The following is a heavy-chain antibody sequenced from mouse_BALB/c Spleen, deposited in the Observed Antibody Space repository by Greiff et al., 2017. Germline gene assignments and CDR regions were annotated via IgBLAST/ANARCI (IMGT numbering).Heavy chain of an antibody. Sequence: QVQLQQPGAELVKPGTSVKLSCKASGYNFTSYWINWVKLRPGQGLEWIGDIYPGSGSTNYNEKFKSKATLTVDTSSSTAYMQLSSLASEDSALYDCARQLGLAGDYWGQGTTLTVSS. CDR2: IYPGSGST. CDR1: GYNFTSYW. V-gene: IGHV1-55*01. D-gene: IGHD3-1*01. CDR3: ARQLGLAGDY. J-gene: IGHJ2*01.